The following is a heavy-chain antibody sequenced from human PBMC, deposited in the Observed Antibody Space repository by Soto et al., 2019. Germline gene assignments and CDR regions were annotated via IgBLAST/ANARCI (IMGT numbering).Heavy chain of an antibody. V-gene: IGHV3-53*01. CDR2: IYSGGNS. CDR3: ATSLSPVAGRPLHN. Sequence: GVLRLSCEASGLTVATNSFIWVRQAPGKGLEWVSVIYSGGNSYYADSARGRFSVSRDSSKNTLYLQISSLRAGDTAMYYCATSLSPVAGRPLHNWGQGTLVTVSS. J-gene: IGHJ4*02. CDR1: GLTVATNS. D-gene: IGHD6-19*01.